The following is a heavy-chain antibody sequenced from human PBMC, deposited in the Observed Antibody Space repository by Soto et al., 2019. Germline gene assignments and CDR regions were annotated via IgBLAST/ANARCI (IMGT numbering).Heavy chain of an antibody. V-gene: IGHV3-74*01. Sequence: EVQLVQSGGGLVQPGGSLRLSCVASGFTFGSYWMHWVREVPGKGLMWVSRINLDGASTAYADSVKGRFTISRDNAKNTLYLQMNSLRPEDTAVYYCARVGPEMIVAVAAFDIWGKGTMVNVSS. CDR3: ARVGPEMIVAVAAFDI. J-gene: IGHJ3*02. CDR1: GFTFGSYW. CDR2: INLDGAST. D-gene: IGHD3-22*01.